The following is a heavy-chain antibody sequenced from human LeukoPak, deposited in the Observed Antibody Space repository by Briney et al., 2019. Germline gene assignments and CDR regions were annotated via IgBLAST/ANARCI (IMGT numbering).Heavy chain of an antibody. CDR2: LYSSGST. D-gene: IGHD3-10*01. CDR3: ARDHYGSGSYKSYFDS. CDR1: GGSISTYY. J-gene: IGHJ5*01. V-gene: IGHV4-4*07. Sequence: PSDTLSLTCAVSGGSISTYYWSWLRPPAGKGLEWIGRLYSSGSTKYNPSLKSRVTISVGDSNNQFTLKLTSVTAADTAVYYCARDHYGSGSYKSYFDSWGQGIRVTVSS.